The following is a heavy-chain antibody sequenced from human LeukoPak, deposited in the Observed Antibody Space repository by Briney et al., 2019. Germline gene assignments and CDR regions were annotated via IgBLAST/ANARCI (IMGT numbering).Heavy chain of an antibody. CDR2: IYYSGST. CDR3: AREIYGSGPFDP. V-gene: IGHV4-59*01. Sequence: PSETLSLTCTVSGGSISSYYWSWIRQPPRKGLEWIGYIYYSGSTNYNPSLKSRVTISVDTSKNQFSLKLSSVTAADTAVYYCAREIYGSGPFDPWGQGTLVTVSS. D-gene: IGHD3-10*01. J-gene: IGHJ5*02. CDR1: GGSISSYY.